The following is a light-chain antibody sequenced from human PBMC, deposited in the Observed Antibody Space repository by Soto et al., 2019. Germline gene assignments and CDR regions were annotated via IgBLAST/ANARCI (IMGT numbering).Light chain of an antibody. CDR2: DAS. CDR3: QQRSNWPPLIT. J-gene: IGKJ5*01. V-gene: IGKV3D-20*02. Sequence: EIMLTQSPGTLSLSPGEGAPLSCRASQSVSSTYLAWYQQKAGQAPRLLIYDASTRATGIPARFSGSGSGTDFTLTISSLEPEDFAVYYCQQRSNWPPLITFGQGTRLE. CDR1: QSVSSTY.